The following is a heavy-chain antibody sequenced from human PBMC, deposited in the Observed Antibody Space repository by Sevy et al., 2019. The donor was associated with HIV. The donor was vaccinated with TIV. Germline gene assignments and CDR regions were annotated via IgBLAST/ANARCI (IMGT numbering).Heavy chain of an antibody. CDR3: ARDLFVVVPAAPWGDYYYYYGMDV. Sequence: SETLSLTCTVSGGSISSGGYYWSWIRQHPGKGLEWIGYIYYSGSTYYNPSLKSRVTISVDTSKNQFSLKLGSVTAADTAVYYCARDLFVVVPAAPWGDYYYYYGMDVWGQGTTVTVSS. CDR1: GGSISSGGYY. CDR2: IYYSGST. V-gene: IGHV4-31*03. J-gene: IGHJ6*02. D-gene: IGHD2-2*01.